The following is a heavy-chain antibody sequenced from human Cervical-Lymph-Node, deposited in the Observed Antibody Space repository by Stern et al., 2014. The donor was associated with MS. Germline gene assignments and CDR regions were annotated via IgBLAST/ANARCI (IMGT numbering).Heavy chain of an antibody. V-gene: IGHV4-59*08. CDR3: ARHQDYSRSWGFDY. CDR2: ISNYGSA. D-gene: IGHD6-6*01. CDR1: GASMRSYY. Sequence: QVQLQESGPGLVKPSETLSLTCTVSGASMRSYYWSWIRQPPGKGLEWIGYISNYGSAKYNPSLKSRVTISVDTSKNQLSLKLNSVTAADTALYFCARHQDYSRSWGFDYWGQGTLVTVSS. J-gene: IGHJ4*02.